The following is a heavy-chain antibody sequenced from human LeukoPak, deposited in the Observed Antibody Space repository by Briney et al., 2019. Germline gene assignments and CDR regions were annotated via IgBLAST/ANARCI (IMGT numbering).Heavy chain of an antibody. CDR2: IYYSRST. V-gene: IGHV4-39*01. J-gene: IGHJ6*02. CDR1: GGSISSSSYY. CDR3: AALRRDYYYYYGMDV. Sequence: PSETLSLTCTVSGGSISSSSYYWGWIRQPPGKGLEWIGSIYYSRSTYYNPSLKSRVTISVDTSKNQFSLKLSSVTAADTAVYYCAALRRDYYYYYGMDVWGQGTTVTVSS.